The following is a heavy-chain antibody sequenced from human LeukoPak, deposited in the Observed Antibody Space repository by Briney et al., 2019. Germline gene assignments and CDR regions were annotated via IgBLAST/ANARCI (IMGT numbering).Heavy chain of an antibody. V-gene: IGHV4-59*12. CDR3: ARGPYYDILTGYYTTHYYYYMDV. Sequence: SETLSLTCTVSGGSISSYYWSWIRQPPGKGLEWIGYIYYSGSTNYNPSLKSRVTISVDTSKNQFSLKLSSVTAADTAVYYCARGPYYDILTGYYTTHYYYYMDVWGKGTTVTVSS. CDR1: GGSISSYY. D-gene: IGHD3-9*01. J-gene: IGHJ6*03. CDR2: IYYSGST.